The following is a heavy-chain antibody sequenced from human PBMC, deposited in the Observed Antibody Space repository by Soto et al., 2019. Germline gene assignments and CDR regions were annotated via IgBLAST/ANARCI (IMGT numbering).Heavy chain of an antibody. CDR1: GYTFTSYG. CDR2: ISAYNGNT. D-gene: IGHD3-10*01. CDR3: AREQKYGSGRGYYYYGMDV. J-gene: IGHJ6*02. Sequence: ASVKVSCKASGYTFTSYGISCVRQSPLQWLEWMGWISAYNGNTNYAQKLQGRVTMTTDTSTSTAYMELRSLRSDDTAVYYCAREQKYGSGRGYYYYGMDVWGQGTTVTVSS. V-gene: IGHV1-18*04.